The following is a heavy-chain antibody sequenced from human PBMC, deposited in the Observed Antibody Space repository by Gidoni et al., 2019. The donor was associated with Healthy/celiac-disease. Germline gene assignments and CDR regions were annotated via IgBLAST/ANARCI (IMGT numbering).Heavy chain of an antibody. Sequence: EVQLVESGGGLVQPGGSLRLSCAASGFTFSSYWMSWVRQAPGKGLEWVANIKQDGSEKYYVDSVKGRFTISRDNAKNSLYLQMNSLRAEDTAVYYCARDGRYYYDSSESFDYWGQGTLVTVSS. V-gene: IGHV3-7*01. J-gene: IGHJ4*02. CDR1: GFTFSSYW. CDR2: IKQDGSEK. D-gene: IGHD3-22*01. CDR3: ARDGRYYYDSSESFDY.